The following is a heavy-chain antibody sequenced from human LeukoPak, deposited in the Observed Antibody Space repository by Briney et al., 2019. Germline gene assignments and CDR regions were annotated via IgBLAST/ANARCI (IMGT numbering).Heavy chain of an antibody. D-gene: IGHD6-13*01. CDR2: IIPILGTA. J-gene: IGHJ5*02. V-gene: IGHV1-69*13. Sequence: ASVKVSCKASGGTFSSYAISWVRQAPGQGLEWMGGIIPILGTANYAQKFQGRVTITADESTSTAYMELSSLRSEDTAVYYCARDQGSWYFGFRWFDPWGQGTLVTVSS. CDR3: ARDQGSWYFGFRWFDP. CDR1: GGTFSSYA.